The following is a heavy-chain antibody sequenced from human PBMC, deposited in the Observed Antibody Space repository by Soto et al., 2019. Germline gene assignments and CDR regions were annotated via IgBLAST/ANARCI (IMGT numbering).Heavy chain of an antibody. CDR1: GFTFSSYA. J-gene: IGHJ4*02. V-gene: IGHV3-23*01. CDR2: ISGSGGST. D-gene: IGHD2-15*01. Sequence: EVQLLESGGGLVQPGGSLRLSCAASGFTFSSYAMSWVRQAPGKGMEWVAAISGSGGSTYYADSVKGRFTISRDNSKNTLDLQMNSLRAEDAAVYYCAKELVGSNAGYFDYWGQGTLVTVSS. CDR3: AKELVGSNAGYFDY.